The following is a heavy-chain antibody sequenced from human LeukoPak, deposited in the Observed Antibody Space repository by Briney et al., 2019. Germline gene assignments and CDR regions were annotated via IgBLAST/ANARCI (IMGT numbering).Heavy chain of an antibody. CDR3: AKGKRITMIVVVTSFDY. CDR2: ISGSGGST. CDR1: GFTFSSYA. D-gene: IGHD3-22*01. V-gene: IGHV3-23*01. J-gene: IGHJ4*02. Sequence: GSLRLSCAASGFTFSSYAMSWVRQAPGKGLEWVSAISGSGGSTYYADSVKGRFTISRDNSKNTPYLQMNSLRAEDTAVYYCAKGKRITMIVVVTSFDYWGQGTLVTVSS.